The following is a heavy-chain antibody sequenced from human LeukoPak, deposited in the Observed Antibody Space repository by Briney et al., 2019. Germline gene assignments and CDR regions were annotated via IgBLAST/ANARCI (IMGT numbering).Heavy chain of an antibody. V-gene: IGHV1-8*02. CDR1: GYTFTGYY. CDR3: ARELVLYYYYYYGMDV. CDR2: MNPNSGNT. D-gene: IGHD6-13*01. Sequence: ASVKVSCKASGYTFTGYYMHWVRQAPGQGLEWMGWMNPNSGNTGYAQKFQGRVTMTRNTSISTAYMELSSLRSEDTAVYYCARELVLYYYYYYGMDVWGQGTTVTVSS. J-gene: IGHJ6*02.